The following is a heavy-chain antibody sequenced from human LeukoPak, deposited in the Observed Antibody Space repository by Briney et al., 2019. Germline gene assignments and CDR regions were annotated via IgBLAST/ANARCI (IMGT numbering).Heavy chain of an antibody. CDR3: VRDGHSGSGSY. V-gene: IGHV3-74*01. CDR1: GFTFSSYW. J-gene: IGHJ4*02. D-gene: IGHD1-26*01. CDR2: INTDGSST. Sequence: PGGSLRLSCAASGFTFSSYWMHWVRQAPGKGLVWVSRINTDGSSTINADSAKGRFTISRDNAKNTLYLQMSSLRAEDTAVYYCVRDGHSGSGSYWGQGTLVTVSS.